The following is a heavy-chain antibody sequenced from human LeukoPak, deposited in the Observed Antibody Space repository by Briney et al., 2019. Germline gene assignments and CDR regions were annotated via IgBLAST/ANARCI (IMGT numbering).Heavy chain of an antibody. CDR3: AREERQYYYGSGNYYPSSFNNWFDP. Sequence: ASVKVSCKASGYTFTSYYMHWVRQAPGQGLEWMGIINPSGGSTSYAQKFQGRVTMTRDTSTSTVYMELSSLRSEDTAVYYCAREERQYYYGSGNYYPSSFNNWFDPWGQGTLVTVSS. CDR2: INPSGGST. J-gene: IGHJ5*02. D-gene: IGHD3-10*01. CDR1: GYTFTSYY. V-gene: IGHV1-46*01.